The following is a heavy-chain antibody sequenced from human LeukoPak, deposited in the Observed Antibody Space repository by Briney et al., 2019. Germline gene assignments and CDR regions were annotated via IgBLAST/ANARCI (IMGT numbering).Heavy chain of an antibody. D-gene: IGHD5-24*01. CDR1: GFTFSSYA. J-gene: IGHJ4*02. CDR3: AKDMGLQRYYFDY. V-gene: IGHV3-23*01. Sequence: PGRSLRLSCAASGFTFSSYAMSWVRQAPGKGLEWVSAISGSGGSTYYADSVKGRFTISRDNSKNTLYLQMNSLRAEDTAVYYCAKDMGLQRYYFDYWGQGTLVTVSS. CDR2: ISGSGGST.